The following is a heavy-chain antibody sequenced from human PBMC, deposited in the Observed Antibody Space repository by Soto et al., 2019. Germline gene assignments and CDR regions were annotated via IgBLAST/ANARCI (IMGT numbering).Heavy chain of an antibody. CDR3: ARGDERDDRSGYYYY. CDR1: GYTFTSYG. V-gene: IGHV1-18*04. CDR2: ISAYNGNT. Sequence: QFQLVQSGAEVKKPGASVKVACKASGYTFTSYGISWVRPAPGKALAWMGWISAYNGNTNYAQKLQGRVTMTTDTSTSTAYMELRSLRSDDTAVYYCARGDERDDRSGYYYYWGQGTLVTVSS. J-gene: IGHJ4*02. D-gene: IGHD3-22*01.